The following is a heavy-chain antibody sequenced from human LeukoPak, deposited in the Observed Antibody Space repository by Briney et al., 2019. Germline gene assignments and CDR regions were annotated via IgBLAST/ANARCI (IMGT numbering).Heavy chain of an antibody. D-gene: IGHD3-22*01. CDR2: IKQDGSEK. V-gene: IGHV3-7*01. J-gene: IGHJ4*02. Sequence: PGGSLRLSCAASGFTFSGYWMSWVRQAPGKGLEWVANIKQDGSEKYYVDSVKGRFTISRDNAKNSLYLQMNSLRAEDTAVYYCARGSYDSSGYYLDYWGQGTLVTVSS. CDR1: GFTFSGYW. CDR3: ARGSYDSSGYYLDY.